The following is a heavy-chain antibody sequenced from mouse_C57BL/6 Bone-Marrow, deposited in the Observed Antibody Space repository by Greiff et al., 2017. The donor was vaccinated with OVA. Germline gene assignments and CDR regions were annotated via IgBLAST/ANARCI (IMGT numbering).Heavy chain of an antibody. CDR3: ARWDYDGDY. CDR2: IYPGSGST. J-gene: IGHJ2*01. Sequence: VQLQQPGAELVKPGASVKMSCKASGYTFTSYWITWVKQRPGQGLEWIGGIYPGSGSTNYNEKLKSKATLTVDTSSSTSYMQLSSLKSEDSAVYYCARWDYDGDYWGQGTTLTVSS. V-gene: IGHV1-55*01. D-gene: IGHD2-4*01. CDR1: GYTFTSYW.